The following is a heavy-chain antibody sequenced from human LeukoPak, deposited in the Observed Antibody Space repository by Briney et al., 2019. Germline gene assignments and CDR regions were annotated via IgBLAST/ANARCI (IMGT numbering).Heavy chain of an antibody. CDR3: ARHFSAAGTGYFDY. V-gene: IGHV4-59*08. Sequence: SETLSLTCTVSGVSISSYYWSWIRQPPGKGREWMGYMYYSGSTNYNPSLKTRVTISVDTSKTQFSLKLSSVTAADTAVYYCARHFSAAGTGYFDYWGQGTLVTVSS. CDR2: MYYSGST. D-gene: IGHD6-13*01. J-gene: IGHJ4*02. CDR1: GVSISSYY.